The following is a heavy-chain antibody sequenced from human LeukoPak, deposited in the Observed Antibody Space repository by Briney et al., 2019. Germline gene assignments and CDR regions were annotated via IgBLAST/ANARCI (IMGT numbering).Heavy chain of an antibody. CDR1: GFILNDYG. Sequence: GGSLRLSCAASGFILNDYGMHWVHQAPGKGLEWVADIWFDKNQHFADSVKGRFAISRDNSKNTVYLQINSLRAEDTAVYYCARDRHCVNGVCHSPPGMDVWGQGTTVTVSS. V-gene: IGHV3-33*01. CDR3: ARDRHCVNGVCHSPPGMDV. D-gene: IGHD2-8*01. CDR2: IWFDKNQ. J-gene: IGHJ6*02.